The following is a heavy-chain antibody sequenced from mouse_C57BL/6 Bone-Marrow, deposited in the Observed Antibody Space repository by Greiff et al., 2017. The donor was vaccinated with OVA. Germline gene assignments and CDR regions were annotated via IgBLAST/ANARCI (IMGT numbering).Heavy chain of an antibody. CDR3: TNYGSSYDWYFDV. Sequence: EVQLVESGGGLVQPGGSMKLSCAASGFTFSDAWMDWVRQSPERGLEWVGEIRNKANNHATYYAETVKGRFTISKDNSKSSVYLHMSSLRAEDTGIYYCTNYGSSYDWYFDVWGTGTTVTVSS. J-gene: IGHJ1*03. D-gene: IGHD1-1*01. V-gene: IGHV6-6*01. CDR1: GFTFSDAW. CDR2: IRNKANNHAT.